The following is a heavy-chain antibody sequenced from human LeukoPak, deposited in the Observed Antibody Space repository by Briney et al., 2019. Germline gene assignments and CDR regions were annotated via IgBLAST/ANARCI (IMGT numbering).Heavy chain of an antibody. D-gene: IGHD6-13*01. CDR2: IKPNGYGP. CDR1: GYTFSDYY. CDR3: ASGVYSSRWYWFDP. Sequence: ASVRVSCRTSGYTFSDYYVHWVRQTPGQGLEWMGRIKPNGYGPNYARKFQGRVTMTRDTSISTAYMELSRLRSDDTAVYYCASGVYSSRWYWFDPWGQGTLVTVSS. J-gene: IGHJ5*02. V-gene: IGHV1-2*06.